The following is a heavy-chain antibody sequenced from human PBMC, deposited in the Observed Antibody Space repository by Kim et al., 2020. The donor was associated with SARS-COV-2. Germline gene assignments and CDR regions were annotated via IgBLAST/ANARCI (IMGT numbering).Heavy chain of an antibody. Sequence: GESLKISCKGSGYSFTSYWISWVRQMPGKGLEWMGRIDPCDSYTNYSPSFQGHVTISADKSISTAYLQWSSLKASDTAMYYCAISYGDYALTFDYWGQGTLVTVSS. CDR3: AISYGDYALTFDY. CDR1: GYSFTSYW. J-gene: IGHJ4*02. D-gene: IGHD4-17*01. V-gene: IGHV5-10-1*01. CDR2: IDPCDSYT.